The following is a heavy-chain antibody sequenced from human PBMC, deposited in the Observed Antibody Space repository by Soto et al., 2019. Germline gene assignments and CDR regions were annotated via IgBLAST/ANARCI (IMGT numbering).Heavy chain of an antibody. J-gene: IGHJ3*02. CDR1: GYTFTSYG. V-gene: IGHV1-18*01. D-gene: IGHD2-15*01. CDR2: ISAYNGNT. Sequence: QVQLVQSGAEVKKPGASVKVSCKASGYTFTSYGISWVRQAPGQGLEWMGWISAYNGNTNYAQKLQGRVTMTTDTSTSTACRALSGLRSDDTAVYYCARDREDIVVVVAATHAFDIWGRGTKVTVSS. CDR3: ARDREDIVVVVAATHAFDI.